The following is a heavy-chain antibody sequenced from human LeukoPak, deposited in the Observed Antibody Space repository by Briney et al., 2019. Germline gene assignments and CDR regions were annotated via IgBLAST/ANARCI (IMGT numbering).Heavy chain of an antibody. J-gene: IGHJ4*02. CDR3: TKVRAFAVAGTFDY. CDR2: IASNSRYT. V-gene: IGHV3-21*01. D-gene: IGHD6-19*01. Sequence: GGSLGLSCAASGFTFRDYTMNWVRQAPGKGLEWVSSIASNSRYTYYADSVKGRFTVSRDNAKNSLYLQMSSLRVADTAVYYCTKVRAFAVAGTFDYWGQGSLVTVSS. CDR1: GFTFRDYT.